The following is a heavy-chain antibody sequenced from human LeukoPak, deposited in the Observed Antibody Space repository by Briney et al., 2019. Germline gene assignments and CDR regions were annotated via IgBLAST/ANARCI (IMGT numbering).Heavy chain of an antibody. D-gene: IGHD2-2*01. J-gene: IGHJ3*02. CDR3: ARDLQYCSSTSCPGPAFDI. V-gene: IGHV3-21*01. Sequence: GGSLRLSCAASGFMFSSYSMNWVRQAPGKGLEWVSSISSSSSYIYYADSVKGRFTTSRDNAKNSLYLQMNSLRAEDTAVYYCARDLQYCSSTSCPGPAFDIWGQGTMVTVSS. CDR2: ISSSSSYI. CDR1: GFMFSSYS.